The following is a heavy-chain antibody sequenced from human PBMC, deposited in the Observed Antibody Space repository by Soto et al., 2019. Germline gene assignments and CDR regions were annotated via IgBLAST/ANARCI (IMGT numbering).Heavy chain of an antibody. CDR1: GYTLTSYY. D-gene: IGHD2-15*01. V-gene: IGHV1-46*03. CDR2: INPSGGST. Sequence: ASVKVSCKASGYTLTSYYMHWVRQAPGQGLEWMGIINPSGGSTSYAQKFQGRVTMTRDTSTSTVYMELSSLRSEDTAVYYCASGCSGGSCYSGLDYWGQGTLVTVSS. J-gene: IGHJ4*02. CDR3: ASGCSGGSCYSGLDY.